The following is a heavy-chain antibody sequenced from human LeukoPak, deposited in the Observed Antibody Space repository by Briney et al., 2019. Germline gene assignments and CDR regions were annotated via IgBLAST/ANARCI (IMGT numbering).Heavy chain of an antibody. D-gene: IGHD2-2*01. CDR1: GFTFSSYS. J-gene: IGHJ4*02. V-gene: IGHV3-48*04. Sequence: GGSLRLSCAASGFTFSSYSMNWVRQAPGKGLEWVSYISSSSSTIYYADSVKGRFTISRDNAKNSLYLQMNSLRAEDTAVYYCAREIGPATAMNDYWGQGTLVTVSS. CDR3: AREIGPATAMNDY. CDR2: ISSSSSTI.